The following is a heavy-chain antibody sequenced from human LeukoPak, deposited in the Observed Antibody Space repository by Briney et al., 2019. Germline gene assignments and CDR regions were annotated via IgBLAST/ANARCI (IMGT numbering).Heavy chain of an antibody. V-gene: IGHV3-48*01. J-gene: IGHJ5*02. Sequence: GGSLRLSCAASGFTFSSYGMSWVRQAPGKGLVWVSYISSSSSIIYYADSVKGRFTISRDNAKNSLYLQMNSLRAEDTAVYYCAREVTYCGGDCSGGWFDPWGQGTLVTVSS. CDR3: AREVTYCGGDCSGGWFDP. CDR2: ISSSSSII. CDR1: GFTFSSYG. D-gene: IGHD2-21*02.